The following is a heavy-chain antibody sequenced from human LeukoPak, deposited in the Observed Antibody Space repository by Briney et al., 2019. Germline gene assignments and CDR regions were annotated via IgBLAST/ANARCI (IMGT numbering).Heavy chain of an antibody. CDR2: INHDGTGT. J-gene: IGHJ4*02. Sequence: HPGGSLRLSCAASGWMHWVRQAPGKGLVWVSGINHDGTGTYYADSVKGRFTISRDNAKNTVYLQMNSLRAEDTAVYYCATFGFNWNLGYWGQGTLVTVSS. V-gene: IGHV3-74*01. CDR3: ATFGFNWNLGY. D-gene: IGHD1-20*01. CDR1: GW.